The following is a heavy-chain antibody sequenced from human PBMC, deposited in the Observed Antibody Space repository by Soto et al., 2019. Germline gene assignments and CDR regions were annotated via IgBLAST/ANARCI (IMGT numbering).Heavy chain of an antibody. Sequence: GGSLRLSCAASGFTFSSYSMNWARQAPGKGLEWVSSISSGSSYIYYADSVKGRFTISRDNAKNSLYLQMNSLRAEDTAVYYCARSSGGSGKLWNYYGMDVWGQGTTVTVSS. V-gene: IGHV3-21*06. D-gene: IGHD3-10*01. CDR2: ISSGSSYI. J-gene: IGHJ6*02. CDR3: ARSSGGSGKLWNYYGMDV. CDR1: GFTFSSYS.